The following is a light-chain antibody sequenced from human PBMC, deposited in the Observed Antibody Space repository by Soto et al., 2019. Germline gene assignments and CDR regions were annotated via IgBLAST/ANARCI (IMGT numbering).Light chain of an antibody. CDR3: LQDYNYPRT. Sequence: AIPMTQSPSSLSASVGDRVTITCRASQGIRNDLGWYQQKPGKAPKVLIYAASNLQRGVPSRFSGSGSGTDFTLTITNLQPEDFATYYCLQDYNYPRTFGQGTKVEIK. V-gene: IGKV1-6*01. CDR2: AAS. J-gene: IGKJ1*01. CDR1: QGIRND.